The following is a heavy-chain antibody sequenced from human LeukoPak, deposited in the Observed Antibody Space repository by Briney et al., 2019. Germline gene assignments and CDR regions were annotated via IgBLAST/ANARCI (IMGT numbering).Heavy chain of an antibody. CDR1: GGTFSSYA. V-gene: IGHV1-69*13. Sequence: GASVTVSCTASGGTFSSYAISWVRQAPGQGLEWMGGIIPIFGTANYAQKFQGRVTITADESTSTAYMELSSLRSEDTAVYYCARGLEERAGWFDPWGQGTLVTVSS. CDR2: IIPIFGTA. J-gene: IGHJ5*02. CDR3: ARGLEERAGWFDP. D-gene: IGHD1-1*01.